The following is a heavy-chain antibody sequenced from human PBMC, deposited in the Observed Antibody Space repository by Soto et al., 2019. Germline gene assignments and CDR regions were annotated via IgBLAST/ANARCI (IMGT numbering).Heavy chain of an antibody. CDR2: FDPEDGET. D-gene: IGHD6-6*01. J-gene: IGHJ3*02. CDR3: ATDSKTRPHDAFDI. Sequence: ASVKVSWKVSGYTLTELSMHWVRQAPGKGLEWMGGFDPEDGETIYAQKFQGRVTMTEDTSTDTAYMELSSLRSEDTAVYYCATDSKTRPHDAFDIWGQGTMVTVSS. CDR1: GYTLTELS. V-gene: IGHV1-24*01.